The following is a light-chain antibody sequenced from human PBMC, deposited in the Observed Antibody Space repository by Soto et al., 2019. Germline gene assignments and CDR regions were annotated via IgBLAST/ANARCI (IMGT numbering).Light chain of an antibody. CDR1: QSLLHSIGYNY. V-gene: IGKV2-28*01. J-gene: IGKJ2*01. CDR3: MQALEIPHT. CDR2: LGS. Sequence: IVMTQSPLSLPVTPGEPASISCRSSQSLLHSIGYNYLDWYLQKPGQSPQLLIYLGSNRASGVPDRFSGSGSGTDFTLKISRVEAEDVGVYYCMQALEIPHTFGQGTKLEIK.